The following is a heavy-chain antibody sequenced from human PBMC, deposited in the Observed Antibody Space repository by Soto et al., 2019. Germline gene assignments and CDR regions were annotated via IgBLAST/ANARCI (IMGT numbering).Heavy chain of an antibody. Sequence: GGSLRLSCAASGFSVSSAYMSWVRQAPGTGLEWVSFIHSGGSTSYADSVKGRFTISRDNSKNTLYLQMDSLRAEDTAVYFCARDDNTNNWYYHWGQGTLVTVSS. CDR1: GFSVSSAY. V-gene: IGHV3-66*01. D-gene: IGHD2-2*01. J-gene: IGHJ5*02. CDR2: IHSGGST. CDR3: ARDDNTNNWYYH.